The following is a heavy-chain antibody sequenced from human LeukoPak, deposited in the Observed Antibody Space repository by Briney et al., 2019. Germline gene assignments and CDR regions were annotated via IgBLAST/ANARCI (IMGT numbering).Heavy chain of an antibody. J-gene: IGHJ3*02. D-gene: IGHD6-13*01. CDR3: ARGAWSSSWSGDDAFDI. Sequence: SQTLSLTCAISGDSVSSNSVAWNWIRQSPSRGLEWLGRTYYRSKWYNDYAESVKSRITINPDTSKNQFSLQLNSVTPEDTAVYYCARGAWSSSWSGDDAFDIWGQGTMVTVSS. CDR2: TYYRSKWYN. V-gene: IGHV6-1*01. CDR1: GDSVSSNSVA.